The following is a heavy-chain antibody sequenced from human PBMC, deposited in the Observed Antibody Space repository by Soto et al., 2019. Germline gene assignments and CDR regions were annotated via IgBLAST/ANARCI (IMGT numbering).Heavy chain of an antibody. CDR2: TNAGKGNT. J-gene: IGHJ4*02. CDR1: GYTFTSYA. D-gene: IGHD3-10*01. CDR3: ARVKVRGAKNGAFDY. Sequence: GASVKVSCKASGYTFTSYAMHWVRQAPGQRLEWMGWTNAGKGNTKYSQKFQGRVTITRDTSASTAYMELSSLRSEDTAVYYCARVKVRGAKNGAFDYWGQGTLVTVSS. V-gene: IGHV1-3*01.